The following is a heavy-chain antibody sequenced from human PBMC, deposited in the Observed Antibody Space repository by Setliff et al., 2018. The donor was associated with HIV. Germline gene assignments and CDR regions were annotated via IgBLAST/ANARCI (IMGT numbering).Heavy chain of an antibody. CDR3: ARDKDEDYGSTSFGY. J-gene: IGHJ4*02. D-gene: IGHD4-17*01. CDR1: GFTFSDHY. Sequence: GGSLRLSCAASGFTFSDHYMSWLRQAPGKGLEWVPYISRDGNTIYYADSVKGRFTISRDNAKNSLYLQLNSLRPEDTAVYYCARDKDEDYGSTSFGYWGQGILVTVSS. V-gene: IGHV3-11*01. CDR2: ISRDGNTI.